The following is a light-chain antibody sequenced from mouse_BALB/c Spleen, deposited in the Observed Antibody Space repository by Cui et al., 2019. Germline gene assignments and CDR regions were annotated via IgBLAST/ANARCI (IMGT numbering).Light chain of an antibody. CDR2: RTS. Sequence: EIVLTQSPAIMSASPGEKVTMTCRASSSVSSSYLHWYQQKSGASPKLWIYRTSNLASGVPARFSGSGSGTSYSLTISSVEAEDAATYYCQQYSGYTWTFGGGTKLEIK. V-gene: IGKV4-57-1*01. CDR1: SSVSSSY. J-gene: IGKJ1*01. CDR3: QQYSGYTWT.